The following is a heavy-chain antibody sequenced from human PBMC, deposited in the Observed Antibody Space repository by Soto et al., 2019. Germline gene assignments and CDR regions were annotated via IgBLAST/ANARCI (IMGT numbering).Heavy chain of an antibody. CDR1: GGSISSGDYY. J-gene: IGHJ4*02. Sequence: SEIRSLTCTVSGGSISSGDYYWSWIRQPPGKGLEWIGYIYYSGSTYYNPSLKSRVTISVDTSKNQFSLKLSSVTAADTAVYYCAREETYYDFWSGSVVWGQGTVVTVSP. CDR2: IYYSGST. V-gene: IGHV4-30-4*01. CDR3: AREETYYDFWSGSVV. D-gene: IGHD3-3*01.